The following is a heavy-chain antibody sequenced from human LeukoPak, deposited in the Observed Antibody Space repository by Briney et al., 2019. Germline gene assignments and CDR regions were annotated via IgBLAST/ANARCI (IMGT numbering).Heavy chain of an antibody. Sequence: GGSLRLSCAASGLTFSTYAMSWVRQAPGKGLEWVSSISASGGTTNYADSVKGRFTISRDNSKNTLYLQMNSLRVEDKAVYYCAKLIGDESFWGQGTLVTVSS. J-gene: IGHJ4*02. V-gene: IGHV3-23*01. CDR2: ISASGGTT. CDR1: GLTFSTYA. CDR3: AKLIGDESF. D-gene: IGHD7-27*01.